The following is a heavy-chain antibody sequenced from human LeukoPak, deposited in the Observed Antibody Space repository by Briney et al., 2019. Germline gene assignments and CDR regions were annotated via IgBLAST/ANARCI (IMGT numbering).Heavy chain of an antibody. V-gene: IGHV1-2*02. D-gene: IGHD3-22*01. J-gene: IGHJ4*02. CDR2: INPNNGGT. Sequence: ASVKVSCKASGYTFTDYYIHWVRQAPGQGLEWMGWINPNNGGTNYAQKFQGRVTMTRDTSISTAYMELSRLRSDDTAVYYCAREVDYYDTSDYFPLGYWGQGTLVTVSS. CDR1: GYTFTDYY. CDR3: AREVDYYDTSDYFPLGY.